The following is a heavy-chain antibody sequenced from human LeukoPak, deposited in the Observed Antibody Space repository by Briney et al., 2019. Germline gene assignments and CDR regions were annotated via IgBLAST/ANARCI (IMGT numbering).Heavy chain of an antibody. V-gene: IGHV3-30*03. CDR3: ARQWSGLVYYMDV. CDR2: ISYDGSNK. Sequence: PGGSLGLSCAASGFTFRSYDTHWVRQAPGKGLEWVAVISYDGSNKYYADFVKGRFTISRDNSKNTLYLHMNSLGTEDTAVYYCARQWSGLVYYMDVWGKGTTVTVSS. J-gene: IGHJ6*03. CDR1: GFTFRSYD. D-gene: IGHD3-10*01.